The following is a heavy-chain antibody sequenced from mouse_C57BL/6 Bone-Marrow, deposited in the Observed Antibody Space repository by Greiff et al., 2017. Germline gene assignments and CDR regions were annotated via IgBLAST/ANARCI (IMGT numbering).Heavy chain of an antibody. J-gene: IGHJ1*03. CDR2: IYPRDGST. Sequence: VQLQESGPVLVKPGASVKLSCKASGYTFTSYDMNWVKQRPGQGLEWIGWIYPRDGSTKYNEKFKGKATLTVDTSSSTAYMELRSLTTEDSAVYYCARVEFDCSSGDWYFDVWGTGTTVTVSS. CDR3: ARVEFDCSSGDWYFDV. D-gene: IGHD1-1*01. CDR1: GYTFTSYD. V-gene: IGHV1-85*01.